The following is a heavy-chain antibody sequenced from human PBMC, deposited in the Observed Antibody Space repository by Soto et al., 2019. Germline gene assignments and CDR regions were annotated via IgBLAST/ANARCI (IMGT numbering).Heavy chain of an antibody. V-gene: IGHV3-21*01. CDR1: GFTFSSYS. CDR2: ISSSSSYI. J-gene: IGHJ6*03. D-gene: IGHD3-10*01. CDR3: ARDHPSLLWFGMETCYYMDV. Sequence: EVQLVESGGGLVKPGGSLRLSCAASGFTFSSYSMNWVRQAPGKRLEWVSSISSSSSYIYYADSVKGRFTISRDNAKNSLYLQMNSLRAEDTAVYYCARDHPSLLWFGMETCYYMDVWGKGTTVTVSS.